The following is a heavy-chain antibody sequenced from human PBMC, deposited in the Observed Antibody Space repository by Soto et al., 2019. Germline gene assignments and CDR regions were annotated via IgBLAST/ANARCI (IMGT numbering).Heavy chain of an antibody. D-gene: IGHD3-10*01. V-gene: IGHV4-59*01. Sequence: QVQLQESGPGLVKPSETLSLTCTVSCGSISSYYWSWIRQPPGKGLEWIGYIYYSGSTHYNPSLTSRVTISVDTSKNQFSLKLSSVTAADTAVYYCARDRGYPETYGMDVWGQGTTVTVS. CDR2: IYYSGST. J-gene: IGHJ6*02. CDR3: ARDRGYPETYGMDV. CDR1: CGSISSYY.